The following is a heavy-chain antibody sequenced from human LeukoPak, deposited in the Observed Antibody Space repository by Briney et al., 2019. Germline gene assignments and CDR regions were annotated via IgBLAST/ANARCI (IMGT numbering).Heavy chain of an antibody. J-gene: IGHJ4*02. V-gene: IGHV4-4*02. CDR3: ATCVYGSGSYYNVSDY. CDR1: GGSISSSNW. Sequence: SETLSLTCAVSGGSISSSNWWSWVRQPPGKGLEWIGEIYHSGSTNYNPSLKSRVTISVDKSKNQFSLKLSSVTAADTAVYYCATCVYGSGSYYNVSDYWGQGTLVTVSS. D-gene: IGHD3-10*01. CDR2: IYHSGST.